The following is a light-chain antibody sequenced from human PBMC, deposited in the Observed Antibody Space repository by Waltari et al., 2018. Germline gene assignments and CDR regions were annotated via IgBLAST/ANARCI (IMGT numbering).Light chain of an antibody. Sequence: DIQMTQSPSTLSASVGDRATISCRAGQSISVYLNWYQQKHGEAPKLLIHGATTLENGVPTRFSGSGSGTDFTLTISTLQPEDFATYYCQQSFTTLWTFGQGTEVEIK. CDR1: QSISVY. J-gene: IGKJ1*01. CDR2: GAT. CDR3: QQSFTTLWT. V-gene: IGKV1-39*01.